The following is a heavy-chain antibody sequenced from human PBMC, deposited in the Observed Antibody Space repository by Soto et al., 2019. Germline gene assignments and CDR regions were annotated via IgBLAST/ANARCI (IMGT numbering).Heavy chain of an antibody. CDR1: GGSISSSSYY. J-gene: IGHJ4*02. Sequence: PSETLSLTCTVSGGSISSSSYYWGWIRQPPGKGLEWIGSIYYSGSTYYNPSLKSRVTISVDTSKNQFSLKLSSVTAADTAVYYCASQPKILAGYCDHFDYWSQGTLVTVSS. V-gene: IGHV4-39*01. CDR3: ASQPKILAGYCDHFDY. CDR2: IYYSGST. D-gene: IGHD3-9*01.